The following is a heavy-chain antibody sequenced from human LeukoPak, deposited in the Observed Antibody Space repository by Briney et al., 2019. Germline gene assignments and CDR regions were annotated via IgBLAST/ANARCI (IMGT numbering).Heavy chain of an antibody. J-gene: IGHJ4*02. D-gene: IGHD6-19*01. Sequence: GRSLRLSCAASGFTFDDYAMHWVRQAPGKGLEWVSGISWNSGTIGYADSVKGRFTISRDNAKNSLSLQMNSLRAEDTALYYCVEVSYSSGWHSGYYFDYWGQGTLVTVSS. CDR2: ISWNSGTI. CDR3: VEVSYSSGWHSGYYFDY. CDR1: GFTFDDYA. V-gene: IGHV3-9*01.